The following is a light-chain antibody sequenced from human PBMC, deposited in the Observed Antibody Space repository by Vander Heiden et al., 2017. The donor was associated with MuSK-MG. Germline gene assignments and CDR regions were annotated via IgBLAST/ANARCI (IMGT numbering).Light chain of an antibody. CDR3: QQYYGSPPYT. CDR2: WAS. Sequence: DIVMTQSSDSLAVSLGERATINCKSSQSVLHGSNNKNYFAWYQQKPGQPPKLLIYWASTRESGVPDRFSGSGSGTDFTLTITNLQAEDVAVYYCQQYYGSPPYTFGQGTKVEIK. J-gene: IGKJ2*01. V-gene: IGKV4-1*01. CDR1: QSVLHGSNNKNY.